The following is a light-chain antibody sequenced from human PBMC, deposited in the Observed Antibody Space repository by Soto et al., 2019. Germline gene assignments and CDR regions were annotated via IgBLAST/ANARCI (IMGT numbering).Light chain of an antibody. CDR2: DVS. Sequence: QSVLTQHRSVSGSPGQSVTISCTGTSSDVGGYNSVSWYQQHPGKAPKLMIYDVSKRPSGVPDRFSGSKSGNTASLTISGLQAEDEADYYCCSYAGSYTVVFGGGTKLTVL. V-gene: IGLV2-11*01. J-gene: IGLJ2*01. CDR1: SSDVGGYNS. CDR3: CSYAGSYTVV.